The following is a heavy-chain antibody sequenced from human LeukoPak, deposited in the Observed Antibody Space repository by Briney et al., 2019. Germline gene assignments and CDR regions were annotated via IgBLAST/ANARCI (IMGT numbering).Heavy chain of an antibody. J-gene: IGHJ5*02. V-gene: IGHV4-59*08. CDR3: ARHRHSSSWYDWFDP. Sequence: PSQTLSLTCAVSGGSISSYYWSWIRQPPGKGLEWIGYIYYSGSTNYNPSLKSRVTISVDTSKNQFSLKLSSVTAADTAVYYCARHRHSSSWYDWFDPWGQGTLVTVSS. CDR2: IYYSGST. D-gene: IGHD6-13*01. CDR1: GGSISSYY.